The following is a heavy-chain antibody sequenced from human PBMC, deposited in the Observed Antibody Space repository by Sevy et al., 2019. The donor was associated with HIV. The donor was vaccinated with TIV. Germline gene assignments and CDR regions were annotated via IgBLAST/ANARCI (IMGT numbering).Heavy chain of an antibody. CDR2: IIPVFRSA. CDR3: ARSNPDGYNYSYYYGMDV. J-gene: IGHJ6*02. CDR1: GDTFGNYA. V-gene: IGHV1-69*13. D-gene: IGHD5-12*01. Sequence: ASVKVSCKASGDTFGNYAIAWVRQSPGEGLEWVGGIIPVFRSANSAQKFQDRVTITADVSTSTAYMELRRLRSEDTAVYYCARSNPDGYNYSYYYGMDVWSQGTTVTVSS.